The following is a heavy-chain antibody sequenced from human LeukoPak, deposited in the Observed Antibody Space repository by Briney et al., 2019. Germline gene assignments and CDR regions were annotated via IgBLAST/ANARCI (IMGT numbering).Heavy chain of an antibody. CDR3: ARGQVWFDY. CDR2: ISSSGRI. J-gene: IGHJ4*02. CDR1: GGSINSYY. Sequence: SETLSLTCTVWGGSINSYYWSCIRQPRGKVLEWIGYISSSGRINYRPSLKSGVSISVDTSKNQCSMKLSSVTAADTAVYYCARGQVWFDYWGQGTLVTVSS. V-gene: IGHV4-59*01.